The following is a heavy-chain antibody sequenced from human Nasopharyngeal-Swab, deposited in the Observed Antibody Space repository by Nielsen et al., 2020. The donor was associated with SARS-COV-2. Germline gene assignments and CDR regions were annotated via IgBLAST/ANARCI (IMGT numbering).Heavy chain of an antibody. D-gene: IGHD1-1*01. J-gene: IGHJ3*02. CDR1: GFTVSAFG. CDR2: ISYDGHTQ. V-gene: IGHV3-30*18. CDR3: AKGQRTSGTRAFDI. Sequence: GESLKISCAASGFTVSAFGMHWVRQAPGEVLEWVAHISYDGHTQYYSDSVTGRFTISRDNSKNTLDLQMNSLRPEDTAVYYCAKGQRTSGTRAFDIWGQGTMVTVSS.